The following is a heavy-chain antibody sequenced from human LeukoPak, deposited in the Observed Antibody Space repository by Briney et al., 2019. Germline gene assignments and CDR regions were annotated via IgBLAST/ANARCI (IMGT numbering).Heavy chain of an antibody. CDR1: GFTFSNYA. CDR3: AKRLDYFDY. V-gene: IGHV3-23*01. J-gene: IGHJ4*02. CDR2: ITGGGDT. Sequence: GGSLRLSCAASGFTFSNYAMMWVRQAPGKGLEWVSSITGGGDTYYADSVKGRFTISRDNSKNTLDLQMDSLRAEDTAIYYCAKRLDYFDYWGQGTLVTVSS. D-gene: IGHD3-16*01.